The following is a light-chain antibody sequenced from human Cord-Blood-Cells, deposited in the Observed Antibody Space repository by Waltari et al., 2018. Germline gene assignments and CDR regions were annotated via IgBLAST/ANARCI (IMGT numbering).Light chain of an antibody. CDR2: GAS. V-gene: IGKV3-15*01. CDR1: QSVSSN. Sequence: IVMTQSPAPLSVSPGERATLSCRASQSVSSNLAWYQQKPGQAPRLLIYGASTRATGIPARFSGSGSGTEFTLTISSLESEDFAVYYCQQYNNWPYSCGQGTKLEIK. CDR3: QQYNNWPYS. J-gene: IGKJ2*03.